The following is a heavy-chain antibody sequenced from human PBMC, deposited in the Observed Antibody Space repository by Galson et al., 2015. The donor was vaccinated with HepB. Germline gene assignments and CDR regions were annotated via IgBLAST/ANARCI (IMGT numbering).Heavy chain of an antibody. D-gene: IGHD1-1*01. CDR1: GFSLSTSGMC. J-gene: IGHJ6*02. CDR2: IDWDDDK. V-gene: IGHV2-70*01. Sequence: PALVKPTQTLTLTCTFSGFSLSTSGMCVSWIRQPPGKALEWLALIDWDDDKYYSTSLKTRHTISKDTSKNQVILTMTNMDPVDTATYYCARIPPERPDYYYYGMDVWGQGTTVTVSS. CDR3: ARIPPERPDYYYYGMDV.